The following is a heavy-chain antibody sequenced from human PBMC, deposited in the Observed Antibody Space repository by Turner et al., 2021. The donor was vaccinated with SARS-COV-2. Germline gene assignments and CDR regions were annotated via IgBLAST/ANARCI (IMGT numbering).Heavy chain of an antibody. D-gene: IGHD2-8*01. V-gene: IGHV3-33*01. CDR3: ARDPNAGYYYMDV. Sequence: QVQLVESGGGVVQPGRSLSLSCSASGFTFSSYGMHWVRQGPGKGREWVAVIGYDGSNKYYADSVKGRFTISRDNSKNTLYLQMNSLRAEDTAVYYCARDPNAGYYYMDVWGKGTTVTVSS. CDR2: IGYDGSNK. CDR1: GFTFSSYG. J-gene: IGHJ6*03.